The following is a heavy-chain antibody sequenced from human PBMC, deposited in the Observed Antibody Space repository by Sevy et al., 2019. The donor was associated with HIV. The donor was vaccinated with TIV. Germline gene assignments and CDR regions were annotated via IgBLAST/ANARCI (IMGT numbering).Heavy chain of an antibody. CDR1: GFTFSNYA. CDR3: AKDPSRVLDRDY. D-gene: IGHD3-3*01. V-gene: IGHV3-23*01. J-gene: IGHJ4*02. CDR2: ISAGGGSA. Sequence: GESLKISCAASGFTFSNYAMNWVRQAPGKGPEWVSSISAGGGSAYYADSVKGRFTVSRDNSKNTLFLQLNSLRAGDTAVYYCAKDPSRVLDRDYWGQGTLVTVSS.